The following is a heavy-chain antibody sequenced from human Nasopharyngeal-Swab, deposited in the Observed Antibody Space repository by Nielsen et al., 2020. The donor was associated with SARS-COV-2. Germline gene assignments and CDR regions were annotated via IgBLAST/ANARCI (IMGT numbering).Heavy chain of an antibody. CDR1: GFTFSSYA. CDR2: ISGSGGST. CDR3: AKVPLGRGAVAGSFDY. Sequence: GESLKISCAASGFTFSSYAMSWVRQAPGKGLEWVSAISGSGGSTYYADSVKGRFTNSRDNSKNTLYLQMNSLRAEDTAVYYCAKVPLGRGAVAGSFDYWGQGTLVTVSS. J-gene: IGHJ4*02. D-gene: IGHD6-19*01. V-gene: IGHV3-23*01.